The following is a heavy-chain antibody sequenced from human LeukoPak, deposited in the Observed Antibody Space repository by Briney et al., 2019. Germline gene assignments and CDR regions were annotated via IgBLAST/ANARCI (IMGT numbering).Heavy chain of an antibody. CDR1: GFTFSSYS. CDR2: ISSSSTI. V-gene: IGHV3-48*01. D-gene: IGHD4-17*01. CDR3: AREDGFDAFDI. J-gene: IGHJ3*02. Sequence: GGSLRLSCAASGFTFSSYSMNWVRQAPGKGLEWVSYISSSSTIYYADSVKGRFTISRDNAKNSLYLQMNSLRAEDTAVYYCAREDGFDAFDIWGQGTMVTVSS.